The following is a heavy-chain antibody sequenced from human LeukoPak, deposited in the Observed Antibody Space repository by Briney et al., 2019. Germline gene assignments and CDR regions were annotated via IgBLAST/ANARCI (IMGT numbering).Heavy chain of an antibody. CDR3: AREALSSGYPYYFDY. CDR1: GGSISSSRNY. J-gene: IGHJ4*02. CDR2: ICYSGST. V-gene: IGHV4-61*01. D-gene: IGHD3-22*01. Sequence: SETLSLTCTVSGGSISSSRNYWVWIRQPPGRGLEWIGYICYSGSTNYNPSLKSPVTISVDTSKNQFSLRLSSVAAADTAVYYCAREALSSGYPYYFDYWGQGILVTVSS.